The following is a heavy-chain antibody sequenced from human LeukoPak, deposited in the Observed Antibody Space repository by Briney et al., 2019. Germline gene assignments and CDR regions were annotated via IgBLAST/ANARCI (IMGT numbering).Heavy chain of an antibody. V-gene: IGHV3-7*01. CDR1: GFTFSSYW. Sequence: GGSLRLSCAASGFTFSSYWMTWVRQPPGKGLEWVANIKQDGSEKYYVDSVKGRFTISRDNAKNSLYLQMNSLRAEDTAVYYCARNDYSSSWSDYYYYVDVWGKGTTVTVSS. CDR3: ARNDYSSSWSDYYYYVDV. J-gene: IGHJ6*03. CDR2: IKQDGSEK. D-gene: IGHD6-13*01.